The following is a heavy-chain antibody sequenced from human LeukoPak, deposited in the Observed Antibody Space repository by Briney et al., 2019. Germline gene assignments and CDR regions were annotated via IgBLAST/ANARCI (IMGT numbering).Heavy chain of an antibody. D-gene: IGHD4-17*01. CDR3: ARHSAGYGDSRYFDY. J-gene: IGHJ4*02. V-gene: IGHV4-59*08. CDR1: GGSISSYY. CDR2: IYYSGST. Sequence: SETLSPTCTVSGGSISSYYWSWIRQPPGKGLEWIGYIYYSGSTNYNPSLKSRVTISVDTSKNQFSLKLSSVTAADTAVYYCARHSAGYGDSRYFDYWGQGTLVTVSS.